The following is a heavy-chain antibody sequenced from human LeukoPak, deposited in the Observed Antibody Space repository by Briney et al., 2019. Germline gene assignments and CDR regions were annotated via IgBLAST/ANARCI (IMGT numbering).Heavy chain of an antibody. CDR3: ARFSKYYASSTHYLDY. Sequence: PSETLSLTCTVSGGSINNYYWSWVRQPPGEGLEWIAYIYYSGSTNYNPSLKTRVTISVDTSKNQFSLRLNSVTAADTAVYYCARFSKYYASSTHYLDYWGQGILVTVSS. V-gene: IGHV4-59*08. J-gene: IGHJ4*02. D-gene: IGHD3-22*01. CDR2: IYYSGST. CDR1: GGSINNYY.